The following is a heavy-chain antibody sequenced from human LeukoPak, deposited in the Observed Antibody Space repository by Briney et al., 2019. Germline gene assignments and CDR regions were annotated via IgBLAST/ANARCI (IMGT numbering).Heavy chain of an antibody. CDR2: IYYSGST. J-gene: IGHJ4*02. CDR1: GGSISSGGYY. CDR3: ASYGSGSLDY. V-gene: IGHV4-31*03. D-gene: IGHD3-10*01. Sequence: SQTLSLTCTVSGGSISSGGYYWSWIRQHPGEGLEWIGYIYYSGSTYYNPSLKSRVTISVDTSKNQFSLKLSSVTAADTGVYYCASYGSGSLDYWGQGTLVTVSS.